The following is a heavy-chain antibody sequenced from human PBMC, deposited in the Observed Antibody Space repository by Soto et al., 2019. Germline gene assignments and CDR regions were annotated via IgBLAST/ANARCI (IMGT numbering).Heavy chain of an antibody. CDR1: GGSITSSY. Sequence: PSETLSLTCTVSGGSITSSYWSWIRQPPGKGLEWIGYIYYSGSTNYNPSLKSRVTISVDTSKNQFSLKLSSVTAADSAVYYCAREGIAARHLDYWGQGTLVTVSS. D-gene: IGHD6-6*01. J-gene: IGHJ4*02. CDR2: IYYSGST. CDR3: AREGIAARHLDY. V-gene: IGHV4-59*01.